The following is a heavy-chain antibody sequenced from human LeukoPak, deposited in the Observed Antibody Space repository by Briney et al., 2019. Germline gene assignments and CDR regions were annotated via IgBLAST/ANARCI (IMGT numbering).Heavy chain of an antibody. Sequence: GGSLRLSCAASGFTFSSYNMNWVRQAPGKGLEWVSSISSSSSYIYYADSVKGRFTISRDNAKNSLYLQMNSLRAEDTAVYYCARQVCGDYVGSWGQGTLVTVSS. V-gene: IGHV3-21*01. D-gene: IGHD4-17*01. CDR2: ISSSSSYI. CDR1: GFTFSSYN. CDR3: ARQVCGDYVGS. J-gene: IGHJ4*02.